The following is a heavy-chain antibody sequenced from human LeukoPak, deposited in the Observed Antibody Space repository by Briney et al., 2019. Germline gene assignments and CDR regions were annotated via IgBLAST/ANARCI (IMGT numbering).Heavy chain of an antibody. CDR2: INPSGGST. Sequence: RASVKVFCKASGYTFTSYYMHWVRQAPGQGLEWMGIINPSGGSTSYAQKFQGRVTMTRDMSTSTVYMELSSLRSEDTAVYYCARRNYYYYMDVWGKGTTVTVSS. CDR3: ARRNYYYYMDV. V-gene: IGHV1-46*01. J-gene: IGHJ6*03. CDR1: GYTFTSYY.